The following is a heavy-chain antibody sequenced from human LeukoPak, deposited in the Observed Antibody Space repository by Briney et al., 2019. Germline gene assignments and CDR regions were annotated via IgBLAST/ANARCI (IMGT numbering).Heavy chain of an antibody. CDR2: IIRSGGRT. D-gene: IGHD3-22*01. J-gene: IGHJ4*02. Sequence: GGSLRLSCAASGFIFSNYAMSWVRQAPGRGLEWVSAIIRSGGRTYYADSVKGRFTISRDNSKNTLYLQMNSLRAEDTAVYYCAKDLITMIVGATGVFDYWGQGTLVTVSS. V-gene: IGHV3-23*01. CDR1: GFIFSNYA. CDR3: AKDLITMIVGATGVFDY.